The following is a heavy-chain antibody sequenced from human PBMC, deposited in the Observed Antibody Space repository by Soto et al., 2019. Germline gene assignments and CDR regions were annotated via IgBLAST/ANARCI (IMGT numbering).Heavy chain of an antibody. CDR2: ISASGGST. CDR1: GFTFSSYP. D-gene: IGHD2-15*01. CDR3: AKDIRGYCSGDTCYDILDY. Sequence: EVLLLESGGGLVQPGGSLRLSCAASGFTFSSYPMSWVRQAPGKGLEWVSTISASGGSTYYAGSVKGRFTISRDNSKSTLYLQLNSLRAKDTAVYYCAKDIRGYCSGDTCYDILDYWGQGALVTVSS. J-gene: IGHJ4*02. V-gene: IGHV3-23*01.